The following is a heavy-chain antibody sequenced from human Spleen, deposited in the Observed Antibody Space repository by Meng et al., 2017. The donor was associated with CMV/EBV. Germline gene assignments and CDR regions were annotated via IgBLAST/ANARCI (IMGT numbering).Heavy chain of an antibody. V-gene: IGHV5-51*01. CDR1: GYSFTSYW. CDR3: ARPGSTGYYTDAFDV. J-gene: IGHJ3*01. Sequence: GGSLRLSCKGSGYSFTSYWIGWVRQMPGKGLEWMGIIYPGDSDTRYSPSFQGQVTISADKSISTAYLQWSSLKASDTAIYYCARPGSTGYYTDAFDVWGQGTMVTVSS. D-gene: IGHD3-22*01. CDR2: IYPGDSDT.